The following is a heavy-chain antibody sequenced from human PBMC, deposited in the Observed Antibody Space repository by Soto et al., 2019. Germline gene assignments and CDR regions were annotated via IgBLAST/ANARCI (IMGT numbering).Heavy chain of an antibody. CDR3: AREWDRPYYYYGMDV. V-gene: IGHV1-18*01. CDR1: GYSFTSYG. J-gene: IGHJ6*02. CDR2: ISGYNGKT. Sequence: QVQLVQSGNEVKKPGASVNVSCKASGYSFTSYGISWVRQAPGQGLEWMGWISGYNGKTKYAQKLQGRVSMTTDTPTSTAYMGLRSLGSDDTAGDYCAREWDRPYYYYGMDVWGQGTTFTVSS. D-gene: IGHD1-26*01.